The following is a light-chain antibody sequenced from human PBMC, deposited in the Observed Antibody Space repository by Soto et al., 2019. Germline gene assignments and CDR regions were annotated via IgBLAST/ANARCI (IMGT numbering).Light chain of an antibody. CDR3: QQRRHWPQT. Sequence: EIVLTQSPATLSLSPGERATLSCRASQNIITYLSWYQQKPGQAPRLLIYGASNRATGIPARFGGSGSGTDFTLTISSLEPEDFAVYCCQQRRHWPQTFGQGTKLEIK. V-gene: IGKV3-11*01. CDR1: QNIITY. CDR2: GAS. J-gene: IGKJ2*01.